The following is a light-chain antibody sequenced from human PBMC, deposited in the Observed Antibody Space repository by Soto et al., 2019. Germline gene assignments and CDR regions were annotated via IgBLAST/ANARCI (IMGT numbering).Light chain of an antibody. Sequence: AIRMTKSPSSLSASTGDRVTITCRASQGISSYLAWYQQKPGKAPKLLIYAASTLQSGVPSRFSGSGSGTDFTLTISCLQSEDFATYFCQQYYSYPRTFGQVTKVDMK. CDR3: QQYYSYPRT. V-gene: IGKV1-8*01. J-gene: IGKJ1*01. CDR2: AAS. CDR1: QGISSY.